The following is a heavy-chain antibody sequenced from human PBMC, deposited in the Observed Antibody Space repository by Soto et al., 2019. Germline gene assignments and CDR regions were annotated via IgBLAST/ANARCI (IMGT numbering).Heavy chain of an antibody. V-gene: IGHV1-8*01. CDR2: MNPNSGNT. D-gene: IGHD6-13*01. J-gene: IGHJ6*02. CDR1: GYTFTSYD. CDR3: ARDEEQLVPVYGMDV. Sequence: AASVKVSCKASGYTFTSYDINWVRQATGQGLEWMGWMNPNSGNTGYAQKFQGRVTMTRNTSISTAYMELSSLRSEDTAVYYCARDEEQLVPVYGMDVWGQGTTVTVSS.